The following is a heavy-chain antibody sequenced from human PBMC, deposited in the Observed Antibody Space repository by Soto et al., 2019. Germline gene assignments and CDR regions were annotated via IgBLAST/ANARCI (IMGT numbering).Heavy chain of an antibody. CDR3: ARDSGRLRSGWCRDNIGFDP. J-gene: IGHJ5*02. CDR1: GNTVPNYA. CDR2: INADNGNT. D-gene: IGHD6-19*01. V-gene: IGHV1-3*01. Sequence: ASVKVSCKASGNTVPNYAIHWVRQAPGQRLEWMGWINADNGNTKYSQKFQGRVTITRDTSASTAYMELSSLRSEDTAVYYCARDSGRLRSGWCRDNIGFDPWGQGTLVTVSS.